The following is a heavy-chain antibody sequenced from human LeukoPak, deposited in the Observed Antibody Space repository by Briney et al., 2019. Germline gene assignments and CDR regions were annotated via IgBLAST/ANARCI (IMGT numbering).Heavy chain of an antibody. D-gene: IGHD5-24*01. J-gene: IGHJ4*02. V-gene: IGHV3-7*01. CDR1: GFTFSSYW. Sequence: GGSLRLSCAASGFTFSSYWMSWVRQAPGKGLEWVGHIKQDGSEKYYVDSVKGPFTISTDNAKNSLYLQMNSLRAEDTAVYYCARALRGGMARFDYWGQGTLVTVSS. CDR3: ARALRGGMARFDY. CDR2: IKQDGSEK.